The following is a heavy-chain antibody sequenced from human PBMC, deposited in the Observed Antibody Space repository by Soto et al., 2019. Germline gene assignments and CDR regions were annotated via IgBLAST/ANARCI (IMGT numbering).Heavy chain of an antibody. CDR3: AREAQHCGGDCYYRGDYYYYGMDV. V-gene: IGHV1-69*06. J-gene: IGHJ6*02. CDR2: IIPIFGTA. CDR1: GGTFSSYA. Sequence: SVKVSCKASGGTFSSYAISWVRQAPGQGLEWMGGIIPIFGTANYAQKFQGRVTITADKSTSTAYMELSSLRSEDTAVFYCAREAQHCGGDCYYRGDYYYYGMDVWGQGTTVTVSS. D-gene: IGHD2-21*02.